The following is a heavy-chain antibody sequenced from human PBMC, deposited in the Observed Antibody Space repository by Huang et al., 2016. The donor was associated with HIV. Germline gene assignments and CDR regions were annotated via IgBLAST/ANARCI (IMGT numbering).Heavy chain of an antibody. J-gene: IGHJ4*02. Sequence: EVQLVESGGGLIQPGGSLRLSCAASGLTVSRNYMSWFRQAPGKGLGVVSVIYSDDSTYFADSVKGRFTISRDNSTNTLYLQMNRLRAEDTAVYYCAAQWELRGGVDFWGQGTLVTVSS. V-gene: IGHV3-53*01. CDR2: IYSDDST. CDR1: GLTVSRNY. D-gene: IGHD1-26*01. CDR3: AAQWELRGGVDF.